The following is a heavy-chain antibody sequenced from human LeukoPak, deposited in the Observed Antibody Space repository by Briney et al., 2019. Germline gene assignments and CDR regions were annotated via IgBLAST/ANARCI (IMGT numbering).Heavy chain of an antibody. CDR2: INHSGST. J-gene: IGHJ6*03. Sequence: SETLSLTCAVYGGSFSGYYWSWIRQPPGKGLEWIGEINHSGSTNYNPSLKSRVTISVDTSKNQFSLKLSSVTAADTAVYYCAKDLGPAYLYMDVWGKGTTVTISS. D-gene: IGHD3-16*01. CDR3: AKDLGPAYLYMDV. CDR1: GGSFSGYY. V-gene: IGHV4-34*01.